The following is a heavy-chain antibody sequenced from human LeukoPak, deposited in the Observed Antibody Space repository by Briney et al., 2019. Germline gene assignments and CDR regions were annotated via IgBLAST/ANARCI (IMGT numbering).Heavy chain of an antibody. J-gene: IGHJ3*01. CDR3: SRAPHWQTSRDCSATSCRSGGFGL. V-gene: IGHV1-46*01. CDR2: INPSGGDT. CDR1: GYTFTSYL. D-gene: IGHD2-2*01. Sequence: GASVKVSCKTSGYTFTSYLWHWVRQAPGQGLEWMAIINPSGGDTSYAQKFQGRLTVTRDTSTSTVYMELTSLRSDDTAVYFCSRAPHWQTSRDCSATSCRSGGFGLWGHGTMVTVSS.